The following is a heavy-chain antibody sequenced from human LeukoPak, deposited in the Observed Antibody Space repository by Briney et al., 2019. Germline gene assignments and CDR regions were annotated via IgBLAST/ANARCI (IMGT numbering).Heavy chain of an antibody. CDR2: IYYSGST. D-gene: IGHD3-22*01. J-gene: IGHJ4*02. Sequence: PSETLSLTCAVYGGSFSGYYWSWIRQPPGKGLEWIGSIYYSGSTYYNPSLKSRVTISVDTSKNQFSLKLSSVTAADTAVYYCARLRFNYYDSSGYDYWGQGTLVTVSS. CDR1: GGSFSGYY. V-gene: IGHV4-34*01. CDR3: ARLRFNYYDSSGYDY.